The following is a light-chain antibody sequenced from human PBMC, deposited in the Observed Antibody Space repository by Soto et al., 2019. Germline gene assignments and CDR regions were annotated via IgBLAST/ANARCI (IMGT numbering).Light chain of an antibody. CDR2: ENN. CDR1: SSNIGAGYE. V-gene: IGLV1-40*01. Sequence: QSVLTQPPSVSEAPGQRVTISCTGSSSNIGAGYEAHWYQQVPGTPPKLLIYENNSRPSGVPDRFSGSKSGTSAALAITGLQAQDEAEHYCQSYDSGPSGYVFGTGTKVTVL. CDR3: QSYDSGPSGYV. J-gene: IGLJ1*01.